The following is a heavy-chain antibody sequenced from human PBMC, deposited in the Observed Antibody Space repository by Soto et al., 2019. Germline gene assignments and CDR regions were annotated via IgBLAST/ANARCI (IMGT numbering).Heavy chain of an antibody. V-gene: IGHV3-30*18. CDR2: ISYDGGNK. CDR3: VKAVGYCSSSSCRDYYYYYGMDV. D-gene: IGHD2-2*01. Sequence: GGSLRLSCAASGFTFNNYGMHWVRQAPGKGLEWVAVISYDGGNKYHADSMKGRFTISRDNSKNTLYLQMNSLRPEDTAVYYCVKAVGYCSSSSCRDYYYYYGMDVWGQGTTVTVSS. CDR1: GFTFNNYG. J-gene: IGHJ6*02.